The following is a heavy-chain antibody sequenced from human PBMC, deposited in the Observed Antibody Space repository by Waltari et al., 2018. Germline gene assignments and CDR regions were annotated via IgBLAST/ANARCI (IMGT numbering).Heavy chain of an antibody. CDR2: IYYSGST. CDR1: GGSISVGDYF. D-gene: IGHD1-7*01. Sequence: QVQLQESGPGLVKPSQTLSPPCTFPGGSISVGDYFWSWHRQPPGKGLEWIGYIYYSGSTYYNPSLKSRVTISVDTSKNQFSLKLSSVTAADTAVYYCARFVYNWNYEVWFDPWGQGTLVTVSS. V-gene: IGHV4-30-4*08. J-gene: IGHJ5*02. CDR3: ARFVYNWNYEVWFDP.